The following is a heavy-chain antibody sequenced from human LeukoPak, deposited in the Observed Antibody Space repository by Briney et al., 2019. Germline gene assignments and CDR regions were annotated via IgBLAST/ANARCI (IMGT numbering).Heavy chain of an antibody. CDR1: GFTFDDYA. CDR3: AKDAYCSSTSCYYMDV. Sequence: GGSLRLSCAASGFTFDDYAMHWVRQAPGKGLEWVSLISWDGGSTYYADSVKGRFTISRDNSKNSLYLRMNSLRAEDTALYYCAKDAYCSSTSCYYMDVWGKGTTVTVSS. D-gene: IGHD2-2*01. V-gene: IGHV3-43D*04. CDR2: ISWDGGST. J-gene: IGHJ6*03.